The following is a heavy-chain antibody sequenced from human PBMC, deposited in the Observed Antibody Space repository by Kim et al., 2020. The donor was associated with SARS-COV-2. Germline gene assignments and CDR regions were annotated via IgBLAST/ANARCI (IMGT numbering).Heavy chain of an antibody. D-gene: IGHD4-17*01. J-gene: IGHJ6*02. Sequence: TSADYVNGRLTISRDNAKNTLYLQMNRLRAEDTAVYYCVRKYGQSYGMDVWGQGTTVTVSS. CDR3: VRKYGQSYGMDV. V-gene: IGHV3-74*03.